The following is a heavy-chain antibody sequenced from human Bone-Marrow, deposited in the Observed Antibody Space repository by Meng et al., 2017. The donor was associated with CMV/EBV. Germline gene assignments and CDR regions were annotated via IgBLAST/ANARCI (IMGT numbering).Heavy chain of an antibody. D-gene: IGHD1-26*01. J-gene: IGHJ4*02. Sequence: SETLSLTCTAPGGSISSYYWGWIRQPPGKGLEGIGYIYYSGSTNYKPSLKSRVTISVDTSKNPFSLMMSSVTAADTAVYYVSRRDGRVGSRFYYFDSWGQGTLVTVSS. CDR3: SRRDGRVGSRFYYFDS. V-gene: IGHV4-59*01. CDR2: IYYSGST. CDR1: GGSISSYY.